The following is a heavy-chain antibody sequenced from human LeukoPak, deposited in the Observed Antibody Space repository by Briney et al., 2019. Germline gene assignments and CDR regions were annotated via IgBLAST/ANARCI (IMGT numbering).Heavy chain of an antibody. D-gene: IGHD6-19*01. J-gene: IGHJ5*02. CDR1: GGSISSSSYS. CDR3: ARVYSSGWYQWFDP. V-gene: IGHV4-39*07. Sequence: PSETLSLTCTVSGGSISSSSYSWGWLRQPPGKGLEWIGTLYYNGNSYYTPSLERRVTITADTSKNQFSLKLNSVTAADTAIYHCARVYSSGWYQWFDPWGQGILVTVSS. CDR2: LYYNGNS.